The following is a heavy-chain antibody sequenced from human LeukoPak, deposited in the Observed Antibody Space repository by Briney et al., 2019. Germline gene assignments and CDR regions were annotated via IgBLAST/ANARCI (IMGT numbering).Heavy chain of an antibody. CDR3: AKDIGMGYCSGGSCYYGGVDY. J-gene: IGHJ4*02. D-gene: IGHD2-15*01. Sequence: PGGSLRLSCAASGFTFDDYAMHWVRQAPGKGLEWVSGISWNSGSIGYADPVKGRFTISRDNAKNSLYLQMNSLRAEDTALYYCAKDIGMGYCSGGSCYYGGVDYWGQGTLVTVSS. CDR1: GFTFDDYA. V-gene: IGHV3-9*01. CDR2: ISWNSGSI.